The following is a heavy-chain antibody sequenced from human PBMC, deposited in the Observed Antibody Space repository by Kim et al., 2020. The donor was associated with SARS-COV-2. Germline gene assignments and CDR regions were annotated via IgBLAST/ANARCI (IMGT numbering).Heavy chain of an antibody. D-gene: IGHD3-22*01. Sequence: SETLSLTCTXSGGSISSGGYYWSWIRQHPGKGLEWIGYIYYSGSTYYNPSLKSRVTISVDTSKNQFSLKLSSVTAADTAVYYCARAPGLGTMIVVVTHFDYWGQGTLVTVSS. CDR1: GGSISSGGYY. CDR3: ARAPGLGTMIVVVTHFDY. V-gene: IGHV4-31*03. CDR2: IYYSGST. J-gene: IGHJ4*02.